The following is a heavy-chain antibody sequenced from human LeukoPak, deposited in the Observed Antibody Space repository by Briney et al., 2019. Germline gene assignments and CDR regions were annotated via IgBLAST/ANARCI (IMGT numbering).Heavy chain of an antibody. CDR3: ASPCSTSCYRCYYMDV. CDR1: GCTFSSYA. V-gene: IGHV1-69*05. D-gene: IGHD2-2*02. J-gene: IGHJ6*03. Sequence: SVKVSCKASGCTFSSYAISWMRQAPGQGLGWMGGIIPIFGTTNYAKKFQGRVTITTDESTSTAYMELSSLRSEETSVYCCASPCSTSCYRCYYMDVWGKGTTVTVSS. CDR2: IIPIFGTT.